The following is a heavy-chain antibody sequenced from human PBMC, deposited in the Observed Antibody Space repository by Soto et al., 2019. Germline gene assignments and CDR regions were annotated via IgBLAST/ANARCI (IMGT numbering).Heavy chain of an antibody. Sequence: SETLSLTCTVSGGSISSYYWSWIRQPPGKGLEWIGYIYYSRRTNYNPSLKSRVTISVDTSKHQFSLKLSSVTAADTAVYYCARLYSSSWSPYYFDYWGQGTLVTVSS. CDR3: ARLYSSSWSPYYFDY. J-gene: IGHJ4*02. D-gene: IGHD6-13*01. CDR1: GGSISSYY. V-gene: IGHV4-59*08. CDR2: IYYSRRT.